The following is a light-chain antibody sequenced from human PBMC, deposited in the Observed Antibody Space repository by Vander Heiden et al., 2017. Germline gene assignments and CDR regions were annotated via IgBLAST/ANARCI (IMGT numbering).Light chain of an antibody. V-gene: IGLV1-44*01. CDR3: ATGDDSRNDWV. Sequence: QSVLTQPPSASGTPGQRVTISCSGSRSDIGSNSVDWYQPFPGTAPNLLIYRDDQRHSGVPGRVSGSKSGSTAALAISGLQAEDEAEYYCATGDDSRNDWVFGGGTKLTVL. J-gene: IGLJ3*02. CDR1: RSDIGSNS. CDR2: RDD.